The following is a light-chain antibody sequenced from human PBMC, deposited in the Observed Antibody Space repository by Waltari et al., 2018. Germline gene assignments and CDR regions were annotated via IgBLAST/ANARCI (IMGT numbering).Light chain of an antibody. CDR2: RAS. CDR3: QQGYSYPLT. Sequence: DIQMTQSPSSLSASVGDTVTITCQASQGIGSNLNWYQQKPGKAPELLIYRASSLQSGIPSRFSGSGSGTDFSLTISSLQPEDFATYYCQQGYSYPLTFGGGTKVEIK. J-gene: IGKJ4*01. V-gene: IGKV1-39*01. CDR1: QGIGSN.